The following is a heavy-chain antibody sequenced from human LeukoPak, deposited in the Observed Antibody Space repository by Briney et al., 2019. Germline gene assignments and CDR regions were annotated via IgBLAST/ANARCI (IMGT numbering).Heavy chain of an antibody. V-gene: IGHV1-58*01. Sequence: SVKVSCKASGFTFTTSVVQWVRQTRGQRLEWIGWIVVDNANTNYAQNLQERVTITRDMSTSTAYMELTSLTSEDTAVYYCAAGIAAAGRGNYWGQGTLVTVSS. CDR2: IVVDNANT. J-gene: IGHJ4*02. CDR1: GFTFTTSV. D-gene: IGHD6-13*01. CDR3: AAGIAAAGRGNY.